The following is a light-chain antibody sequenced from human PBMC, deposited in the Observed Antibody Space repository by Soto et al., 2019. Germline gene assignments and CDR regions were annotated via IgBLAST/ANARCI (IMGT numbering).Light chain of an antibody. CDR2: DVT. V-gene: IGLV2-14*03. CDR3: NSYTSSSTWV. CDR1: SSDVGGYDY. J-gene: IGLJ3*02. Sequence: QSALSQPASVSGSPGQSITISCTGSSSDVGGYDYVSWYQQHPGKAPKLMIYDVTYRPSGISNRFSGSKSGSTASLTISGLRAEDEAIYYCNSYTSSSTWVFGGGTQLTVL.